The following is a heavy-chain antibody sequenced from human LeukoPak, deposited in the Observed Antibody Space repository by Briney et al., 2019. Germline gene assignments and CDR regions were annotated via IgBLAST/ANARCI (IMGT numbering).Heavy chain of an antibody. CDR2: IVVGSGNT. CDR1: GFTFASSA. CDR3: AAGTYSSTYYEYWLDP. J-gene: IGHJ5*02. V-gene: IGHV1-58*01. Sequence: SVKVSCKASGFTFASSAVQWVRQARGQRLEWIGWIVVGSGNTNYAQKFQERVIITSDISTSTAYMELSSLRSEDTAVYYCAAGTYSSTYYEYWLDPWGQGTLVTVSP. D-gene: IGHD1-26*01.